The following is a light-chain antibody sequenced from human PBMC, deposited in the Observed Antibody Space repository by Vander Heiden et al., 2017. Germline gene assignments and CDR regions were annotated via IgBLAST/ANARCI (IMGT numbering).Light chain of an antibody. CDR2: KGS. J-gene: IGLJ2*01. Sequence: SYARAQPPSVPVAQGQTGRNTGYADELPKQYAYWYRQKPGQAPVLVIYKGSERPSGTTVTLTISGGQAEDEADYYCQSADSSGTYRVFGGGTKLTVL. V-gene: IGLV3-25*03. CDR3: QSADSSGTYRV. CDR1: ELPKQY.